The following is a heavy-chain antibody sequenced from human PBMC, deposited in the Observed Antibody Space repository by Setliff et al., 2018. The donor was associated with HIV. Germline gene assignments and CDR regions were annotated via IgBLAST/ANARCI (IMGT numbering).Heavy chain of an antibody. CDR3: ARTAYSGYVLDGY. CDR1: GGSISSTSYY. CDR2: IYYSGST. V-gene: IGHV4-39*01. Sequence: SETLSLTCTVSGGSISSTSYYWGWIRQHPGKGLEWIGSIYYSGSTYYNPSLKSRVTMSVDTSKNQFSLKLSSVTAADTAVYYCARTAYSGYVLDGYWGQGTLVTVSS. D-gene: IGHD5-12*01. J-gene: IGHJ4*02.